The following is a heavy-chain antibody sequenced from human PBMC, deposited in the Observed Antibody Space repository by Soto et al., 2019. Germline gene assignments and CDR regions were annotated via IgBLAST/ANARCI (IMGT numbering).Heavy chain of an antibody. CDR2: INHSGST. CDR3: ARATYYYGSGSYLRRKDYYYYGMDV. Sequence: SETLSLTCAVYGGSFSGYYWSWIRQPPGKGLEWIGEINHSGSTNYNPSLKSRVTISVDTSKNQFSLKLSSVTAADTAVYYCARATYYYGSGSYLRRKDYYYYGMDVWGQGTTVTVSS. CDR1: GGSFSGYY. D-gene: IGHD3-10*01. V-gene: IGHV4-34*01. J-gene: IGHJ6*02.